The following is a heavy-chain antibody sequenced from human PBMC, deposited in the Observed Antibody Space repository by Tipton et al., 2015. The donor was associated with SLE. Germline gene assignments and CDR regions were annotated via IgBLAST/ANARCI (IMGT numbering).Heavy chain of an antibody. J-gene: IGHJ4*02. CDR3: ARVGGELFDY. D-gene: IGHD3-10*01. CDR2: IYYSGST. Sequence: TLSLTCTVSGGSISSSSYYWGWIRQPPGKGLEWIGSIYYSGSTYYNPSLKSRVTISVDTSKNQFSLKVSSVTAADTDVYYCARVGGELFDYWGQGTLVTVSS. CDR1: GGSISSSSYY. V-gene: IGHV4-39*01.